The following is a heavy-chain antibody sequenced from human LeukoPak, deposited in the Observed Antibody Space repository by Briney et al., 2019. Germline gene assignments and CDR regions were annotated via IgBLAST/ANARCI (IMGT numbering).Heavy chain of an antibody. CDR3: ARDRTLDIVATAPIDY. CDR1: GGTFSSYA. D-gene: IGHD5-12*01. Sequence: ASVKVSCKASGGTFSSYAISWVRQAPGQGLEWMGWISAYNGNTNYAQKLQGRVTMTTDTSTSTAYMELRSLRSDDTAVYYCARDRTLDIVATAPIDYWGQGTLVTVSS. J-gene: IGHJ4*02. CDR2: ISAYNGNT. V-gene: IGHV1-18*01.